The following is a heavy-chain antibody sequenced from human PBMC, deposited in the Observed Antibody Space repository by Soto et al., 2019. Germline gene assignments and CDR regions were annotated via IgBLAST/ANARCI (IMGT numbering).Heavy chain of an antibody. D-gene: IGHD1-26*01. CDR3: VHLSGSLYHYYGLDV. V-gene: IGHV4-61*01. Sequence: PSETLSLTCTVSGASVSSSNHYWSWVRQPPGKGLEWIGYVYYSGSTNSNPSLKSRVTLSLDTSRSQFSLKLNSVTAADTAVYYCVHLSGSLYHYYGLDVWGQGTTVTVS. CDR2: VYYSGST. CDR1: GASVSSSNHY. J-gene: IGHJ6*02.